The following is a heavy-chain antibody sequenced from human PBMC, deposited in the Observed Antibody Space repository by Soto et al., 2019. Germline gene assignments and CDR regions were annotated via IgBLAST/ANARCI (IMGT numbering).Heavy chain of an antibody. CDR2: IYYSGST. V-gene: IGHV4-39*01. CDR3: GRGGNDSPVYYYYGMDV. J-gene: IGHJ6*04. D-gene: IGHD3-22*01. Sequence: SETLSLTCTVSGGSISSSSYYWGWIRQPPGKGLEWIGSIYYSGSTYYNPSLKSRVTISVDTSKNQFSLKLSSVTAADTAVYYFGRGGNDSPVYYYYGMDVWGKGTTFTFSS. CDR1: GGSISSSSYY.